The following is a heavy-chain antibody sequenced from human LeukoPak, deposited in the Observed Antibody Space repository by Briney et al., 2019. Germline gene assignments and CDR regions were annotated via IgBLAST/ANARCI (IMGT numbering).Heavy chain of an antibody. CDR3: ARNSLGELNWFDP. Sequence: SETLSLTCAVYSGSFSGYYWTWFRQPPGKGLEWIGEFNHNWGAKYNPSLKSRVTISVDTSKNHLSLSLNSVTAADTAVYYCARNSLGELNWFDPWGQGTLVTVSS. CDR2: FNHNWGA. D-gene: IGHD3-16*01. CDR1: SGSFSGYY. V-gene: IGHV4-34*01. J-gene: IGHJ5*02.